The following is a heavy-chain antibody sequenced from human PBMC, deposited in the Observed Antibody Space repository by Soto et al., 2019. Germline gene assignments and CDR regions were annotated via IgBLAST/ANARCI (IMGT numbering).Heavy chain of an antibody. Sequence: SRTLSLTCVISEDSVSSNTVAWNWVRQSPSRGLEWLGRTYYRSKWYSHYAVSVRSRIMINSDTSKNQFSLQLKSVTPEDTAVYFCVRVGVAAGSGFYYYHAMDVWGQGTTVTVSS. CDR1: EDSVSSNTVA. CDR2: TYYRSKWYS. CDR3: VRVGVAAGSGFYYYHAMDV. V-gene: IGHV6-1*01. J-gene: IGHJ6*02. D-gene: IGHD3-10*01.